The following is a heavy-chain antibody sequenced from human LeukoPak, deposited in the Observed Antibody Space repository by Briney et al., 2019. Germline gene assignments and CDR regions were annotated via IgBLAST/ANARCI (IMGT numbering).Heavy chain of an antibody. Sequence: GGSLRLSCAASGFTVSSNYMSWVRQAPGKGLEWVSVIYRSGSTYYTDSVKGRFTISRDNSKDTLYLQMNSLRAEDTAVYYCARVASTNPYYYGMDIWGQGTTVTVSS. CDR3: ARVASTNPYYYGMDI. CDR1: GFTVSSNY. V-gene: IGHV3-53*01. J-gene: IGHJ6*02. CDR2: IYRSGST.